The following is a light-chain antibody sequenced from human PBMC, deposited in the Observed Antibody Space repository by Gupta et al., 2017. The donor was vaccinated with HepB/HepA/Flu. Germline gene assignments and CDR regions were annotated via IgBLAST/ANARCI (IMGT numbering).Light chain of an antibody. V-gene: IGKV1-5*03. J-gene: IGKJ4*01. CDR2: KAS. CDR3: QQYKSYPLT. CDR1: QNINSL. Sequence: DIQMTQSHSTLSASVGDRVTITCRASQNINSLLAWFQQKPGKAPKLLIYKASSLESGVPSKFSGSGSGTEFTLTISSLQPDDFATYYCQQYKSYPLTFGGGTKVEIK.